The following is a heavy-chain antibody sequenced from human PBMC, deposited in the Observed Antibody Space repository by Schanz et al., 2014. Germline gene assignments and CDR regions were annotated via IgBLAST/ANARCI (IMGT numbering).Heavy chain of an antibody. CDR1: GFIFSDHY. CDR3: ARDGAGRAPDAFDI. Sequence: QVQLVESGGGLVKPGGSLRLSCVVSGFIFSDHYMSWIRQAPGKGLEWISYISSGSSTIHYADSVKGRFTISRDNAKNSLFLQMNSLRAEDTAKYYCARDGAGRAPDAFDIWGQGTMVTVSS. J-gene: IGHJ3*02. V-gene: IGHV3-11*01. D-gene: IGHD1-26*01. CDR2: ISSGSSTI.